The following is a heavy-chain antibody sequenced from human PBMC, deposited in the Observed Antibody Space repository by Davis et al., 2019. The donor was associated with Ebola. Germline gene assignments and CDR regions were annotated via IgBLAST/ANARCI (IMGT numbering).Heavy chain of an antibody. D-gene: IGHD1-26*01. CDR3: ARSSAGVGATTTP. J-gene: IGHJ5*02. CDR1: GGSISSYY. CDR2: IYYSGST. Sequence: MPSETLSLTCTVSGGSISSYYWSWIRQPPGKGLEWIGYIYYSGSTNYNPSLKSRVTISVDTSKNQFSLKLSSVTAADTAVYYCARSSAGVGATTTPWGQGTLVTVSS. V-gene: IGHV4-59*01.